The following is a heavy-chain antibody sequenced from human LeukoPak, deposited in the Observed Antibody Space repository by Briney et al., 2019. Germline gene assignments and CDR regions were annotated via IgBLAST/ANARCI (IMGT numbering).Heavy chain of an antibody. CDR2: ISEIGDTA. J-gene: IGHJ4*02. CDR3: VCGSSGTYGEGY. Sequence: PGGSLRLSCAASGLTFTSHAMSWVRQAPGEGLEWVSTISEIGDTAYYAASVRGRFTISRDNSKNTLYLQMDSLTAEDTAVYYCVCGSSGTYGEGYWGQGTLVTVSS. CDR1: GLTFTSHA. V-gene: IGHV3-23*01. D-gene: IGHD1-26*01.